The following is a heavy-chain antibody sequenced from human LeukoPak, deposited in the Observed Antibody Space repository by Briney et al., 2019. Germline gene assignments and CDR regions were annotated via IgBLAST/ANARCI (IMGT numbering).Heavy chain of an antibody. Sequence: GGSLRLSCAASGFAFSSLYMHCVRQAPGKGLVWVSRINIDGSSTTYADSVKGRFTISRDNTKNTLYLQMNSLRAEDTAVYYCARAITLSRSPAYWGQGTQVTVSS. D-gene: IGHD1-14*01. V-gene: IGHV3-74*01. CDR2: INIDGSST. J-gene: IGHJ4*02. CDR3: ARAITLSRSPAY. CDR1: GFAFSSLY.